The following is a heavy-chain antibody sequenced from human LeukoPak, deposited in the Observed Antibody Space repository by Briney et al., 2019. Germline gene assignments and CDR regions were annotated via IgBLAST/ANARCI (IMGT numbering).Heavy chain of an antibody. V-gene: IGHV3-23*01. CDR2: ISGSGGNT. Sequence: QPGGSLRLSCAASGFTFSDYYMSWVRQAPGKGLEWVSAISGSGGNTYYADSVKGRFTISRDNSKNTLYLQMNSLRAEDTAAYYCAKALYGEGSRWFDPWGQGTLVTVSS. CDR1: GFTFSDYY. J-gene: IGHJ5*02. D-gene: IGHD3-10*01. CDR3: AKALYGEGSRWFDP.